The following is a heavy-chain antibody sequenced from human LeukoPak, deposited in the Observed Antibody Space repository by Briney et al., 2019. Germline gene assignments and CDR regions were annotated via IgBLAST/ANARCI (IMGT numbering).Heavy chain of an antibody. Sequence: GGSLRLSCAGSGFIFSRHWMSWVRQAPGKGLEWVGSINPDGSTNQYLDSLKGRFTIYRDNGRSSLFLQMASLRADDTAFYYCGRLPGTVTHWDYWGRGTLITVSS. CDR2: INPDGSTN. V-gene: IGHV3-7*01. CDR3: GRLPGTVTHWDY. CDR1: GFIFSRHW. J-gene: IGHJ4*02. D-gene: IGHD1-1*01.